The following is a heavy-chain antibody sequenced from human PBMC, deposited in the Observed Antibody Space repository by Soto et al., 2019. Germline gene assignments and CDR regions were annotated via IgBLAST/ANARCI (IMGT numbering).Heavy chain of an antibody. V-gene: IGHV4-39*01. D-gene: IGHD6-13*01. J-gene: IGHJ5*02. Sequence: QLQLQESGPGLVKPSETLSLTCTVPADSFRSSDNYWAWLRQAPGKRLEWIGSVSYGGRTNCSPYVRSRVAISTDKSKSQFSLKLGSVTAADTATYYCASHPGTTTYNDAWYFDPWGPGTEVIVSS. CDR1: ADSFRSSDNY. CDR2: VSYGGRT. CDR3: ASHPGTTTYNDAWYFDP.